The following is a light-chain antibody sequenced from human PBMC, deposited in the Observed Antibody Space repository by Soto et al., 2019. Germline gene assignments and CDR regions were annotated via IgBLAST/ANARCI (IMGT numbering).Light chain of an antibody. CDR1: SSDVGGYIY. J-gene: IGLJ2*01. CDR3: SSYTSSTTLV. V-gene: IGLV2-14*01. CDR2: DVS. Sequence: QSALTQPASVSGSPGQSITISCTGTSSDVGGYIYVSWYQQHPGKAPKLMIYDVSNRPSGVSNRFSGSKSGNTASLTISGLQAEDEDDYYCSSYTSSTTLVFGGGTKLTVL.